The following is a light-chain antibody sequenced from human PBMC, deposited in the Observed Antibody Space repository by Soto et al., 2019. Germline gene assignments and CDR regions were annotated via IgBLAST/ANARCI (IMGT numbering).Light chain of an antibody. V-gene: IGKV3-15*01. J-gene: IGKJ1*01. CDR2: GAS. CDR3: QEYNTWPWT. CDR1: QSVNRN. Sequence: ETVMTQSPATLSVSPGERATLACRASQSVNRNLDWYQQKLGQAPRVLIYGASTRANGIPARFSGSGSGTEFILTISSLQSEDFAIYYCQEYNTWPWTFGQGTKVEIK.